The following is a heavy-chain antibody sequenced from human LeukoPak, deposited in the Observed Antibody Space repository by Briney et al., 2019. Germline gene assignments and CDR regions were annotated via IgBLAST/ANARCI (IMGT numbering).Heavy chain of an antibody. CDR3: ARDAMDGSGSYSPSNGMDV. Sequence: ASVKVSCKASGYTFTGYYMHWVRQAPGQGLEWMGWINPNSGGTNYAQKFQGWVTMTRDTSISTAYMELSRLRSDDTAVYYCARDAMDGSGSYSPSNGMDVWGQGTTVTVSS. V-gene: IGHV1-2*04. CDR2: INPNSGGT. D-gene: IGHD3-10*01. CDR1: GYTFTGYY. J-gene: IGHJ6*02.